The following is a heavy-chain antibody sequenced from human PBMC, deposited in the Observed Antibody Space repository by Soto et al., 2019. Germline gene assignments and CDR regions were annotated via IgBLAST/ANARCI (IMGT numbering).Heavy chain of an antibody. J-gene: IGHJ5*02. V-gene: IGHV1-69*13. CDR3: ARWHCSSTSCFGQVQFDP. CDR1: GGTFSSYA. D-gene: IGHD2-2*01. Sequence: ASVKVSCKASGGTFSSYAISWVRQAPGQGLEWMGGIIPIFGTANYAQKFQGRVTITADESTSTAYMELSSLRSEDTAVYYCARWHCSSTSCFGQVQFDPWGQGTLVTVSS. CDR2: IIPIFGTA.